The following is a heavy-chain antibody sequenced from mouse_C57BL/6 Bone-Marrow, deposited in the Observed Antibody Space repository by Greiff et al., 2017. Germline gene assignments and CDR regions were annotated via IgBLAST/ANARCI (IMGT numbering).Heavy chain of an antibody. CDR3: AKNLIYYARGYAMDY. V-gene: IGHV2-4*01. J-gene: IGHJ4*01. CDR2: IWSGGST. D-gene: IGHD1-1*01. Sequence: VKLMESGPGLVQPSQSPSITCTVSGFSLPSYGVHWVRQPPGKGLEWLGVIWSGGSTDYNAAFISRLSISKDNSKSQVFFKMNSLQADDTAIYYCAKNLIYYARGYAMDYWGQGTSVTVSS. CDR1: GFSLPSYG.